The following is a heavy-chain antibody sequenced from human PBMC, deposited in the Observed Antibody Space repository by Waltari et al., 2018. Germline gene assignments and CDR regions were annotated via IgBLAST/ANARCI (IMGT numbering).Heavy chain of an antibody. D-gene: IGHD4-4*01. CDR1: VGSISTHY. CDR2: IFYSGST. CDR3: ARGWRGNYGFYYYGMDV. V-gene: IGHV4-59*11. J-gene: IGHJ6*02. Sequence: QVQLQESGPGLVKPSETLSLTCPVSVGSISTHYWRWIRQPPGKGLEWIGPIFYSGSTNYNPALKRRVTRSVDTSRDQFSLKLSSVTAADTAVYYCARGWRGNYGFYYYGMDVWGQGTTVTVSS.